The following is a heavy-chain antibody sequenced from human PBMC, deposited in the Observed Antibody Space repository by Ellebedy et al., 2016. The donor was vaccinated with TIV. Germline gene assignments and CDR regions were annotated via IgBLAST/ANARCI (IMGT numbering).Heavy chain of an antibody. V-gene: IGHV3-74*01. J-gene: IGHJ4*02. CDR2: INSDGSST. Sequence: GESLKISCATSGFTFSSYWMHWVRQAPGKGLVWVSRINSDGSSTSYADSVKGRFTISRDNAKNTLYLQMNSLRAEDTSVYYCASRGVAVQGADYWGQGTLVTVSS. CDR1: GFTFSSYW. CDR3: ASRGVAVQGADY. D-gene: IGHD3-10*01.